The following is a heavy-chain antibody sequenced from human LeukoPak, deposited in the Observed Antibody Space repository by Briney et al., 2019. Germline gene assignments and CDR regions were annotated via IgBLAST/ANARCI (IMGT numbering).Heavy chain of an antibody. Sequence: ASVKVSCKASGYTFSSYAMHWVRQAPGQRLEWMGWINADNGNTKYSQEFQGRVTITRDTSATTAYMELSSLRSEDMAVYYCARETLDSGDYYYFDYWGQGTLVTVSS. CDR3: ARETLDSGDYYYFDY. CDR2: INADNGNT. J-gene: IGHJ4*02. CDR1: GYTFSSYA. D-gene: IGHD3-22*01. V-gene: IGHV1-3*03.